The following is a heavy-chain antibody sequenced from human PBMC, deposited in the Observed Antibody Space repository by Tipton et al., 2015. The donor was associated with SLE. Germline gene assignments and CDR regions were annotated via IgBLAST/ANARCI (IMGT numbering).Heavy chain of an antibody. CDR2: VYYSGTT. D-gene: IGHD1-26*01. CDR3: ARERSNDALDI. V-gene: IGHV4-39*07. CDR1: GGSVSSSHYY. J-gene: IGHJ3*02. Sequence: TLSLTCTVSGGSVSSSHYYWGWIRQPPGKGLEWIGSVYYSGTTYYNPSLKSRVTLSVDTSQNQSSLKLTSMGAADTAVYYCARERSNDALDIWGQGTMVTVSS.